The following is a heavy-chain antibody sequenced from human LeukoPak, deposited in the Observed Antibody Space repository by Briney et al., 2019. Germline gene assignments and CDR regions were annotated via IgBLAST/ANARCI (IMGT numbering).Heavy chain of an antibody. V-gene: IGHV4-61*02. J-gene: IGHJ2*01. CDR3: ARDYDSSSSPVSYWYFDL. Sequence: PSETLSLTCTVSGGSISSNNYYWSWIRQPAGEGLEWIVRMYTSGSMYTIGSADYNPSLKSRVTISVDTSKNQFSLKLSSVTAADTAVYYCARDYDSSSSPVSYWYFDLWGRGTLVTVSS. CDR1: GGSISSNNYY. CDR2: MYTSGSMYTIGSA. D-gene: IGHD6-6*01.